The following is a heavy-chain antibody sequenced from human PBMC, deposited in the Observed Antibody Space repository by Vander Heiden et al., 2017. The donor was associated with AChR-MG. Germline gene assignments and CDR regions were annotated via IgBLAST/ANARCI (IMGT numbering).Heavy chain of an antibody. CDR3: ARGVASSWYGEAFDI. J-gene: IGHJ3*02. CDR2: ISSSSSYI. Sequence: EVQLVESGGGLVKPGGSLSLSCAASGFTFSSYSMNWVRQAPGKGLEWVSSISSSSSYIYYADSVKGRFTISRDNAKNSLYLQMNSLRAEDTAVYYCARGVASSWYGEAFDIWGQGTMVTVSS. D-gene: IGHD6-13*01. V-gene: IGHV3-21*01. CDR1: GFTFSSYS.